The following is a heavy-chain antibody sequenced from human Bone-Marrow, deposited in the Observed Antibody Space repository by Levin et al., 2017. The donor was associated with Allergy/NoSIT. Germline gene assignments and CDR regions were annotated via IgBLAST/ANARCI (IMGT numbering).Heavy chain of an antibody. CDR3: ARDLSGGLPDAFDI. CDR1: GYSFTSYY. Sequence: AGGSLRLSCKASGYSFTSYYLHWVRQAPGQGLEWMAMINPRGGSTTYAQRFQGRVTMTRDTSTSTVYMELSSLRSEDTAVYYCARDLSGGLPDAFDIWGQGTIVSVSS. CDR2: INPRGGST. V-gene: IGHV1-46*01. D-gene: IGHD1-1*01. J-gene: IGHJ3*02.